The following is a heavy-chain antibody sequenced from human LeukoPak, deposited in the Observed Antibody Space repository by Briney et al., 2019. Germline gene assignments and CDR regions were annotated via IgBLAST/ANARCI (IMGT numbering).Heavy chain of an antibody. CDR3: ASQISYYDFWSGSPSYYYYYMDV. CDR1: GCSISSGSYY. Sequence: SQTLSLTCTVSGCSISSGSYYWSWIRQPAGKGLEWIGRIYTSGSTNYNPSLKSRVTISVDTSKNQFSLKLSSVTAADTAVYYCASQISYYDFWSGSPSYYYYYMDVWGKGTTVTVSS. V-gene: IGHV4-61*02. CDR2: IYTSGST. J-gene: IGHJ6*03. D-gene: IGHD3-3*01.